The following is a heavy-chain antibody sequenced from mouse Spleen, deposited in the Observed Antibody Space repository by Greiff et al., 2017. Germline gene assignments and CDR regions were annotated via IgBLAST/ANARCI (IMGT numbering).Heavy chain of an antibody. CDR1: GYTFTDYN. CDR3: ARHYYDGSWDAMDY. Sequence: VQLQQSGPELVKPGASVKMSCKASGYTFTDYNMHWVKQSHGKSLEWIGYINPNNGGTSYNQKFKGKATLTVNKSSSTAYMELRSLTSEESAVYYCARHYYDGSWDAMDYWGQGTSVTVSS. V-gene: IGHV1-22*01. CDR2: INPNNGGT. D-gene: IGHD1-1*01. J-gene: IGHJ4*01.